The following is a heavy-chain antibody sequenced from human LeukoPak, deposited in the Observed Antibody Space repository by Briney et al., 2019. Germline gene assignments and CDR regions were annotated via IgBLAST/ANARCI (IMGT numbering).Heavy chain of an antibody. CDR3: ARDLLVRGVIIGYYYYMDV. CDR2: IYTSGGT. Sequence: SETLSLTCTVSGGSISSYYWSWIRQPAGKGLEWIGRIYTSGGTNYNPSLKSRVTMSVDTSKNQFSLKLSSVTAADTAVYYCARDLLVRGVIIGYYYYMDVWGKGTTVTVSS. D-gene: IGHD3-10*01. CDR1: GGSISSYY. J-gene: IGHJ6*03. V-gene: IGHV4-4*07.